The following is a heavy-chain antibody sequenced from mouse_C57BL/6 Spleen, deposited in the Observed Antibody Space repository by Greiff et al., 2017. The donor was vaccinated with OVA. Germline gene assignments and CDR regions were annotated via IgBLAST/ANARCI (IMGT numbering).Heavy chain of an antibody. Sequence: QVQLQQPGAELVRPGSSVKLSCKASGYTFTSYWMDWVKQRLGQGLEWIGNIYPSDSETHYNQKFKDKATLTVDKSSSTSYMQLSSLTSEDAAVYYCARSGDGYLDYWGQGTTLTVSS. D-gene: IGHD2-3*01. CDR1: GYTFTSYW. CDR2: IYPSDSET. CDR3: ARSGDGYLDY. V-gene: IGHV1-61*01. J-gene: IGHJ2*01.